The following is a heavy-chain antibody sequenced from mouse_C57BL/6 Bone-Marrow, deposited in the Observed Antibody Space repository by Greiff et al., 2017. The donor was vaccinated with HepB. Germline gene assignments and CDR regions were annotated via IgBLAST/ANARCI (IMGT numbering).Heavy chain of an antibody. CDR2: INPGSGGT. CDR1: GYAFTNYL. Sequence: VQGVESGAELVRPGTSVKVSCKASGYAFTNYLIEWVKQRPGQGLEWIGVINPGSGGTNYNEKFKGKATLTADKSSSTAYMQLSSLTSEDSAVYFCARRGIYYDYSWFAYWGQGTLVTVSA. J-gene: IGHJ3*01. V-gene: IGHV1-54*01. D-gene: IGHD2-4*01. CDR3: ARRGIYYDYSWFAY.